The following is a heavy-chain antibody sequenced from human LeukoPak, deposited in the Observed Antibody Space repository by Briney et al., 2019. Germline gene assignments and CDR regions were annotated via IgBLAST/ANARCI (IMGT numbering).Heavy chain of an antibody. CDR3: ARAYYDFWSGYYRPNWFDP. D-gene: IGHD3-3*01. CDR1: GYTFTSYY. V-gene: IGHV1-46*01. Sequence: ASVKVSCKAPGYTFTSYYMHWVRQAPGQGLEWMGIINPSGGSTSYAQKFQGRVTMTRDMSTSTVYMELSSLRSEDTAVYYCARAYYDFWSGYYRPNWFDPWGQGTLVTVSS. J-gene: IGHJ5*02. CDR2: INPSGGST.